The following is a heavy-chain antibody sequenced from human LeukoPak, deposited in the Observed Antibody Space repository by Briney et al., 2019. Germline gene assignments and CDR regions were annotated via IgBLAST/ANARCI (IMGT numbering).Heavy chain of an antibody. V-gene: IGHV3-21*01. Sequence: GGSLRLSCAASGFTFSSYSMNWVRQAPGKGLEWVSSISSSSSYIYYADSVKGRFTISRDNAKNSLYLQMNSLRAEDTAVYYCARRSTTTVNNWFDPWGQRTLVTVSS. CDR2: ISSSSSYI. J-gene: IGHJ5*02. CDR1: GFTFSSYS. D-gene: IGHD2/OR15-2a*01. CDR3: ARRSTTTVNNWFDP.